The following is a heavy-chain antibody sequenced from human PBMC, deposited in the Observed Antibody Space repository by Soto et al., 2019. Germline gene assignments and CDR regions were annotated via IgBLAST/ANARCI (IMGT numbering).Heavy chain of an antibody. CDR3: ARDLGWLQFDH. CDR1: GYTFSSYA. D-gene: IGHD5-12*01. J-gene: IGHJ4*02. Sequence: QVQLVQSGAEEKKPGASVKVSCKASGYTFSSYAMDWVRQAPGQRLEWMGWINAGNGNTKYSQKFQGRVTISRDTSASTAYMELSSLRSEYTAVYYCARDLGWLQFDHWGQGTLLTVSS. V-gene: IGHV1-3*05. CDR2: INAGNGNT.